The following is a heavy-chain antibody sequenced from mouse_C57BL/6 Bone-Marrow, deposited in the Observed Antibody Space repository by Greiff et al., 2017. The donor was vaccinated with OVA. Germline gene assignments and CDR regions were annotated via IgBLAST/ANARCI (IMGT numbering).Heavy chain of an antibody. V-gene: IGHV5-4*01. CDR1: GFTFSSYA. J-gene: IGHJ2*01. CDR3: ARGNWDDY. CDR2: ISDGGSYT. D-gene: IGHD4-1*01. Sequence: EVQRVESGGGLVKPGGSLKLSCAASGFTFSSYAMSWVRQTPEKRLEWVATISDGGSYTYYPDNVKGRFTISRDNAKNNLYLQMSHLKSEDTAMYYCARGNWDDYWGQGTTLTVSS.